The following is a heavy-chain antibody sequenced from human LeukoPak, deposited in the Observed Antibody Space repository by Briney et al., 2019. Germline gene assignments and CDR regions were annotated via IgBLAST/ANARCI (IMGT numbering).Heavy chain of an antibody. CDR1: GFTFTTYW. V-gene: IGHV3-7*04. CDR2: IKQDGSEK. D-gene: IGHD2/OR15-2a*01. Sequence: GGSLRLSCETSGFTFTTYWMTWVRQAPGKGLELVANIKQDGSEKYYVDSVRGRFTISRDNAKKSLYLQMNSLRADDTAVYYCARLANRYFDLWGRGTLATVSS. CDR3: ARLANRYFDL. J-gene: IGHJ2*01.